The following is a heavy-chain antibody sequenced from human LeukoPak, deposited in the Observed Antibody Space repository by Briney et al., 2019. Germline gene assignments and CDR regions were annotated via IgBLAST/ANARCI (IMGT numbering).Heavy chain of an antibody. J-gene: IGHJ3*02. D-gene: IGHD5-18*01. CDR1: GGSISSGSYY. V-gene: IGHV4-61*02. Sequence: SQTLSLTCTVSGGSISSGSYYWSWIRQPAGKGLEWIGRIYTSGSTNYNPSLKSRVTISVDTSKNQFSLKLISVTAAYTPVYYCARGYGPRYSYGYTAFDICDQPTMVTV. CDR2: IYTSGST. CDR3: ARGYGPRYSYGYTAFDI.